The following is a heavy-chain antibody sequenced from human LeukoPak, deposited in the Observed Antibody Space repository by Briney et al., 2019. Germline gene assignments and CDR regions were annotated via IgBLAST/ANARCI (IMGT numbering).Heavy chain of an antibody. V-gene: IGHV3-66*01. CDR1: GFTVSSNY. J-gene: IGHJ4*02. CDR2: IYSGGST. D-gene: IGHD3-22*01. Sequence: PGGSLRLSCAASGFTVSSNYMSWVRQAPGKGLEWVSVIYSGGSTYYADSVKGRFTISRDNSKNTLYLQMNSLRAEDTAVYYCARRTRSGYEDYWGQGPLVTVSS. CDR3: ARRTRSGYEDY.